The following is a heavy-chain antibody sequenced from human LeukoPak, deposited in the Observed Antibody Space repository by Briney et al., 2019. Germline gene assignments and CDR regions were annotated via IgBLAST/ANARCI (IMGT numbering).Heavy chain of an antibody. CDR2: IRYDGSNK. J-gene: IGHJ4*02. V-gene: IGHV3-30*02. Sequence: PGGSLRLSCAASGFTFSSYGMHWVGQAPGKGLEWVAFIRYDGSNKYYADSVKGRFTISRDNSRNTVFLQMNSLRGEDTAIYYCARVQGGGFRTADFWGQGTVVTVSS. CDR3: ARVQGGGFRTADF. D-gene: IGHD3-10*01. CDR1: GFTFSSYG.